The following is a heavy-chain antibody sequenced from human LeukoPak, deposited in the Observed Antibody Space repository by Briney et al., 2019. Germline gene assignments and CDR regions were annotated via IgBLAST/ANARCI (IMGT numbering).Heavy chain of an antibody. D-gene: IGHD4-23*01. CDR2: ISSSSSYI. Sequence: PGGSLRLSWAASGFTFSSYSRNWVRQAPGKGREGVSSISSSSSYIYYADSVKGRFTISRDNAKNSLYLQMNSLRAEDTAVYYCARDHGGNSEFDYWGQGTLVTVSS. CDR3: ARDHGGNSEFDY. J-gene: IGHJ4*02. CDR1: GFTFSSYS. V-gene: IGHV3-21*01.